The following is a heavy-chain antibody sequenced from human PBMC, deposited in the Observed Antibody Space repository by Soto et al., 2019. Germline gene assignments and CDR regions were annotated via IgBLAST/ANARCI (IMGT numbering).Heavy chain of an antibody. J-gene: IGHJ5*02. CDR2: IYYSGST. CDR3: ARRGGCSGGSCYSDLDWFDP. CDR1: GGSISSSSYY. Sequence: SETLSLTCTVSGGSISSSSYYWGWIRQPPGKGLEWIGSIYYSGSTYYNPSLKSRVTLSVDTSKNQFSLKLSSVTAADTAVYYCARRGGCSGGSCYSDLDWFDPWGQGTLVTVSS. V-gene: IGHV4-39*01. D-gene: IGHD2-15*01.